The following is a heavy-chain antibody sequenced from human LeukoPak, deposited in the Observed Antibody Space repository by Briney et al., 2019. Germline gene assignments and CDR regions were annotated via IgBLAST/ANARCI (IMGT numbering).Heavy chain of an antibody. V-gene: IGHV1-46*01. Sequence: GASVKVSCKASGYTFTSYGISWVRQAPGQGLEWMGIINPSGGSTSYAQKFQGRVTMTRDTSTSTVYMELSSLRSEDTAVYYCARAYPRIAARPLAFDYWGQGTLVTVSS. CDR3: ARAYPRIAARPLAFDY. CDR2: INPSGGST. CDR1: GYTFTSYG. D-gene: IGHD6-6*01. J-gene: IGHJ4*02.